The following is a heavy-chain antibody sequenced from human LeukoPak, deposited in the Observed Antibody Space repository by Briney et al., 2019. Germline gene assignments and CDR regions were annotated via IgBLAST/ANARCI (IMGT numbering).Heavy chain of an antibody. CDR1: GGTFSSHA. CDR2: INPIYHIP. D-gene: IGHD4-11*01. J-gene: IGHJ4*02. CDR3: ARGRTTGEFDY. V-gene: IGHV1-69*05. Sequence: SVKVSCKASGGTFSSHAITWVRQAPGQGLEWMGGINPIYHIPTYAQIFQGRVTITKDESTSTASMDLSSLASEDTAVYYCARGRTTGEFDYWGQGTLVTVSS.